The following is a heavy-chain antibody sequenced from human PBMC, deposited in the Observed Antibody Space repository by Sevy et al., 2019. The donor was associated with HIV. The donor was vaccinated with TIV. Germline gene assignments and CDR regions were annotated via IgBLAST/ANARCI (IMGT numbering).Heavy chain of an antibody. D-gene: IGHD3-22*01. Sequence: GGSLRLSCAASGFNFSPYALHWVRQVPGKGLEWVATISSDGSKRYYTDSVKGRFSISRDNSKNTLYLQMNNLTPEDAAVFYCAKGGYYDDSRSSDWFDPWGQGALVTVSS. V-gene: IGHV3-30*18. J-gene: IGHJ5*02. CDR1: GFNFSPYA. CDR3: AKGGYYDDSRSSDWFDP. CDR2: ISSDGSKR.